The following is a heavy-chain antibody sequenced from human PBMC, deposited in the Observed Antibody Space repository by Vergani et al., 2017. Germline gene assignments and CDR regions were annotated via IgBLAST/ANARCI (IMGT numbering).Heavy chain of an antibody. CDR3: GRKQSPASLMDKPIDI. Sequence: VQLVESGGSVVRPGGSLRLSCAASGFIFSDYYMTWIRQTPGKGLEWLAHISDGGETKMYAESLKGRFTVSRDNTKNLLILQMKTLKVDDTATYYCGRKQSPASLMDKPIDIWGQGTLVTVSS. CDR1: GFIFSDYY. CDR2: ISDGGETK. D-gene: IGHD1/OR15-1a*01. V-gene: IGHV3-11*01. J-gene: IGHJ5*02.